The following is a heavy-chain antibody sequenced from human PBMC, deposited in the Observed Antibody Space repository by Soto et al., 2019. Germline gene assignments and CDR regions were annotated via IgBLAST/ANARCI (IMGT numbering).Heavy chain of an antibody. D-gene: IGHD2-15*01. CDR3: ARDPVVVVAATQRNNWFVP. Sequence: EVQLVESGGGLVQPGGSLRLSCAASGFTFSSYWMHWVRQAPGKGLVWVSRINSDGSSTSYADSVKGRFTISRDNAKNTLYLQMNSLRAEDTAVYYCARDPVVVVAATQRNNWFVPWGQGTLVTVSS. CDR2: INSDGSST. J-gene: IGHJ5*02. V-gene: IGHV3-74*01. CDR1: GFTFSSYW.